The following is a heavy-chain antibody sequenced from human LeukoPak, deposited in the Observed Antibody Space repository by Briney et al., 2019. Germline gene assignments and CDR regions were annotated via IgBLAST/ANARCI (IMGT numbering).Heavy chain of an antibody. CDR1: GFTFSSCW. CDR2: IKQDGSEK. J-gene: IGHJ5*02. Sequence: GGSLRLSCAASGFTFSSCWMSWVRQAPGKGLEWVANIKQDGSEKYYVDSVKGRFTISRDNAKNSLYLQMNSLRAEDTAVYYCAREPPGSRERDWFDPWGQGTLVTVSS. V-gene: IGHV3-7*01. CDR3: AREPPGSRERDWFDP. D-gene: IGHD2-2*01.